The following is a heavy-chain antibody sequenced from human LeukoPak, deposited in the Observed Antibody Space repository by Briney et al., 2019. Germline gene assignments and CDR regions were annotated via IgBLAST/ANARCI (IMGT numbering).Heavy chain of an antibody. CDR1: GFTFSNYW. V-gene: IGHV3-7*03. CDR2: IKQDGSQK. J-gene: IGHJ4*02. Sequence: GGSLRLSCAASGFTFSNYWMNWVRQAPGKGLEWVANIKQDGSQKYYVDSVKGRFTISRDDAKNSLYLQMNSLRADDTAIYYCAKRDFWGQGTLVTVSS. CDR3: AKRDF.